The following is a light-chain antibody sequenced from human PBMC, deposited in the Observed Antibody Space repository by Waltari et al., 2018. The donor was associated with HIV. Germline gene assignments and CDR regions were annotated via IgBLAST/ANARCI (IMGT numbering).Light chain of an antibody. CDR3: QRYKSWPGPA. Sequence: EILITQSPAILSVSPGASATVSCRASQNVYSNFAWYRQKPGQPPSPLIYTASTRASGVPSRFTGSGFGTDFTLTISSLQSEDYAVYFCQRYKSWPGPAFGQGTKVEIK. CDR1: QNVYSN. CDR2: TAS. J-gene: IGKJ1*01. V-gene: IGKV3D-15*01.